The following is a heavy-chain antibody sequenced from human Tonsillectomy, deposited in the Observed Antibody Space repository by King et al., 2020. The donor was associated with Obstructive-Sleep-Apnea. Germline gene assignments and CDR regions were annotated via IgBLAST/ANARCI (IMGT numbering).Heavy chain of an antibody. CDR2: IYPGDSDT. D-gene: IGHD4-17*01. Sequence: QLVQSGAEVKKPGESLKISCTGSGYSFSSYWIAWVRQMPGKGLEWLGIIYPGDSDTRYSPSFQGQVTISADKATSTAYLQWSSLKASDTAMYYCAQHTVNPHRQDPRDGFDIWGQGTMVTVSS. CDR1: GYSFSSYW. J-gene: IGHJ3*02. CDR3: AQHTVNPHRQDPRDGFDI. V-gene: IGHV5-51*01.